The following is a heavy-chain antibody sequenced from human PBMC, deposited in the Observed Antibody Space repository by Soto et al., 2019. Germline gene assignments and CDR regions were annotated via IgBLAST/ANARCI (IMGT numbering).Heavy chain of an antibody. V-gene: IGHV1-69*13. CDR1: GGTFSSYA. CDR2: IIPIFGTA. J-gene: IGHJ4*02. Sequence: SVKVSCKASGGTFSSYAISWVRQAPGQGLEWMGGIIPIFGTANYAQKFQGRVTITADESTSTAYMELSSLRSEDTAVYYCAWSDSVLRYFDCSLDYWGQGTLVTGSS. D-gene: IGHD3-9*01. CDR3: AWSDSVLRYFDCSLDY.